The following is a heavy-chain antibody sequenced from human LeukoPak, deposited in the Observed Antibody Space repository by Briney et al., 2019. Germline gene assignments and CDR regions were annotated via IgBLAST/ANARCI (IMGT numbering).Heavy chain of an antibody. CDR2: ITPMFGTA. Sequence: SVKVSCKASGGTFSRYAISWVRQAPGQGLEWMGGITPMFGTANYAQKFQGRVTITADESTSTAYMELSSLRSEDTAVYYCARDAAICDTSAYYYLWWGQGTLVTVSS. D-gene: IGHD3-22*01. V-gene: IGHV1-69*13. CDR3: ARDAAICDTSAYYYLW. J-gene: IGHJ4*02. CDR1: GGTFSRYA.